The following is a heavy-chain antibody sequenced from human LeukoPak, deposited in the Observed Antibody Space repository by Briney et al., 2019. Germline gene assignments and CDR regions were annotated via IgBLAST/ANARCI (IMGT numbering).Heavy chain of an antibody. CDR1: GYTFTGYY. D-gene: IGHD2-2*01. Sequence: ASVKVSCKASGYTFTGYYMHWARQAPGQGLEWMGWINPNNGGTNYAQKFQGRGTMTRDTSISTAYMELSRLRSDDTAVYYCARDLYCSSTSCTNWFDPWGQGTLVTVSS. CDR3: ARDLYCSSTSCTNWFDP. J-gene: IGHJ5*02. V-gene: IGHV1-2*02. CDR2: INPNNGGT.